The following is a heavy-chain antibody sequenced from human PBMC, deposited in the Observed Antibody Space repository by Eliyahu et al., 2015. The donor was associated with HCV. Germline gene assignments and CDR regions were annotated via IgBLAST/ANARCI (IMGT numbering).Heavy chain of an antibody. Sequence: QVQLQESGPGLVKPSQTLSLTCTVSGGSXSSGGYYXSWXRQHPGKGLEWIGYIYYSGSTYYNPSLKSRVTISVDTSKNQFSLKLSSVTAADTAVYYCARGYTPSPYCSGGSCYAEYFQHWGQGTLVTVSS. J-gene: IGHJ1*01. D-gene: IGHD2-15*01. V-gene: IGHV4-31*03. CDR3: ARGYTPSPYCSGGSCYAEYFQH. CDR2: IYYSGST. CDR1: GGSXSSGGYY.